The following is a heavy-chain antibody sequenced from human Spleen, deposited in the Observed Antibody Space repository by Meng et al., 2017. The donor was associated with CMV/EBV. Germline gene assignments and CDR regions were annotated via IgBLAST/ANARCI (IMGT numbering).Heavy chain of an antibody. CDR2: LCYRGNT. D-gene: IGHD2-21*01. CDR3: ASGRDDP. V-gene: IGHV4-39*07. CDR1: GGSISSSNYY. Sequence: LSLACAVSGGSISSSNYYWGWIRQPPGEGLGWIGGLCYRGNTYHNPSLKSRVTMSVDTSKNQFSLKLSSVTAADTAVYYCASGRDDPWGQGTLVTVSS. J-gene: IGHJ5*02.